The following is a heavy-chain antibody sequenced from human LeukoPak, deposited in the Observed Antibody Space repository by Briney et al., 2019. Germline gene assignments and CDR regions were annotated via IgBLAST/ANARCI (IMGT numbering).Heavy chain of an antibody. CDR2: IKSRGDGETT. D-gene: IGHD3-10*01. Sequence: PGGSLRLSCAASGFTFTNAWMTWVRQAPGKGLEWVGRIKSRGDGETTDYAAPVKGRFSMSRDDSKATMYLQMYSLEAEDTAVYYCTTDLGLTMIRGVLVSWGQGALVTVSS. CDR3: TTDLGLTMIRGVLVS. J-gene: IGHJ4*02. CDR1: GFTFTNAW. V-gene: IGHV3-15*01.